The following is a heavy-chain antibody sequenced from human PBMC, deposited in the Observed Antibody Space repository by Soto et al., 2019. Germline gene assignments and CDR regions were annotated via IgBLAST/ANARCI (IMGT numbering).Heavy chain of an antibody. CDR1: GYRFTSYW. D-gene: IGHD6-19*01. V-gene: IGHV5-51*07. CDR2: IYPGDSDT. Sequence: GESMKISCKGSGYRFTSYWIGWVHQMPGKGLEWMGIIYPGDSDTRYSPSFQGQVTIPADKSISTAYLQWSSLKASDTAMYYCARPSDGWLAPFDEWGKGSLVTVAS. J-gene: IGHJ4*02. CDR3: ARPSDGWLAPFDE.